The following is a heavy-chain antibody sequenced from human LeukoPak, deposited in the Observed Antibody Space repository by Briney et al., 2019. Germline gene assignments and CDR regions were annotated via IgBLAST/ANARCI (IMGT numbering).Heavy chain of an antibody. D-gene: IGHD4-17*01. J-gene: IGHJ5*01. V-gene: IGHV3-30*02. CDR2: IRYDGSNK. CDR1: GFTLSSYG. CDR3: AKVYEYGDNDWFDS. Sequence: GGSLRLSRGASGFTLSSYGMHWVRQAPGKGLEWVAFIRYDGSNKNYADSVKGRFTTSRDNSKNTLYLQMNSLRAEDTAVYYCAKVYEYGDNDWFDSWGQGTLVTVSA.